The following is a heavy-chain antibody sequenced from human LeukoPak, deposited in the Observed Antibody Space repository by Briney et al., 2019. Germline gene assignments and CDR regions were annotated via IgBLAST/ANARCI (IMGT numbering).Heavy chain of an antibody. CDR2: ISTYNGNT. CDR1: GYTFTSYG. D-gene: IGHD6-6*01. V-gene: IGHV1-18*01. Sequence: ASVTVSCRASGYTFTSYGISWVRQAPGQGLEWMGWISTYNGNTNYAQKLQDRVTMTTDTSTSTAYMELRSLRSDDTAVYYCASHIVAAQFDYWGQGTLVTVSS. J-gene: IGHJ4*02. CDR3: ASHIVAAQFDY.